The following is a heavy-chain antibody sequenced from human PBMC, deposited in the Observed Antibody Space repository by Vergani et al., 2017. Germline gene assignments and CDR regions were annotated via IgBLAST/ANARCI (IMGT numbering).Heavy chain of an antibody. Sequence: EVQLVQSGAEVKKPGESLKISCKGSGYSFTSYWISWVRQMPGKGLEWMGRIDPSDSNTNYSPSFQGHVTISADKSISTAYLQWSSLKASDTAIYYCARRSALSGYQEGFDYWGQGTLVTVSS. V-gene: IGHV5-10-1*01. CDR1: GYSFTSYW. CDR2: IDPSDSNT. CDR3: ARRSALSGYQEGFDY. J-gene: IGHJ4*02. D-gene: IGHD3-3*01.